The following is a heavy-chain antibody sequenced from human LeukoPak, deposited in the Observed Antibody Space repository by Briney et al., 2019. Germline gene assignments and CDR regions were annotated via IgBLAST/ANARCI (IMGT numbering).Heavy chain of an antibody. V-gene: IGHV3-23*01. J-gene: IGHJ4*02. CDR1: GFTFSSYA. CDR3: ASPRDSSGWYYFDY. CDR2: ISGTGGST. Sequence: GGSLRLSCAAFGFTFSSYAMNWVRQAPGKGLEWVSAISGTGGSTYYADSVKGRFTISRDNSKNTLYLQMNSLRAEDTAVYYCASPRDSSGWYYFDYWGQGTLVTVSS. D-gene: IGHD6-19*01.